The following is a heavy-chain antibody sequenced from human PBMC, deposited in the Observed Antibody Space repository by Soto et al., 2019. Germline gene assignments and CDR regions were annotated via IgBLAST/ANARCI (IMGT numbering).Heavy chain of an antibody. CDR3: ARELDIVLGSGATTGAFDI. V-gene: IGHV4-59*01. Sequence: SETLSLTCTVSGGSISSYYWSWIRQPPGKGLEWIGYIYYSGSTNYNPSLKSRVTISVDTSKNQFSLKLSSVTAADTAVYYCARELDIVLGSGATTGAFDIWGQGTMVTVSS. J-gene: IGHJ3*02. D-gene: IGHD2-8*01. CDR2: IYYSGST. CDR1: GGSISSYY.